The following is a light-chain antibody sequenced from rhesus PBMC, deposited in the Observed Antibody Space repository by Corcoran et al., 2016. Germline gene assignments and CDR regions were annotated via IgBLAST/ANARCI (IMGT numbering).Light chain of an antibody. CDR3: MQALEFPFT. Sequence: DIVMTQTPLSLPVTPGEPASISCRSSQSLLDSEDGNTYLDWYLQKPGQFPQLVIYEVSNRASGVPYRFSGSGSDTDFTLKISRVEAGDVGVYYCMQALEFPFTFGPGTKLDIK. V-gene: IGKV2-104*02. J-gene: IGKJ3*01. CDR2: EVS. CDR1: QSLLDSEDGNTY.